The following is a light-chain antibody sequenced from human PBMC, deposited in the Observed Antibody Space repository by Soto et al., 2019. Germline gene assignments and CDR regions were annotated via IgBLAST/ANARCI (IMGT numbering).Light chain of an antibody. CDR3: SSYTTGSTPWV. J-gene: IGLJ3*02. CDR2: EVT. CDR1: TSDVGGYKY. Sequence: QSALTQPASVSGSPGQSITISCTGTTSDVGGYKYVSWYQLHPGQALKLIIYEVTNRPSGVSDRFSGSKSGNTASLTISGLQTDDEADYFCSSYTTGSTPWVFGGGTKLTVL. V-gene: IGLV2-14*01.